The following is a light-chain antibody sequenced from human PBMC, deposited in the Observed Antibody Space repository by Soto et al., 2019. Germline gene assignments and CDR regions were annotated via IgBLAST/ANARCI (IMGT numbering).Light chain of an antibody. CDR3: QQYNNWPRT. V-gene: IGKV3D-15*01. CDR2: GAS. J-gene: IGKJ1*01. CDR1: QSVSSN. Sequence: EIVLTQSPGTLSLSLGERATLSCRASQSVSSNYLAWSQQKSGQPPRLLIYGASSRATGIPARFSGSGSGTEFTHTISSLQSEDFAVYYCQQYNNWPRTFGQGTKVDIK.